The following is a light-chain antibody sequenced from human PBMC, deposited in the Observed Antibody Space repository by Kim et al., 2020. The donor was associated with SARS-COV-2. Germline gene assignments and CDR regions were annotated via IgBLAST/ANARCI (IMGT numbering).Light chain of an antibody. CDR1: TGAVTSAFY. CDR2: RAT. Sequence: PGGTVTLTCASNTGAVTSAFYPNWFQQKPGQAPRPLIYRATNKHSWTPARFSGSLLGGKAILTVSNVQPEDEAEYYCLLSFGAAVVFGGGTQLTVL. CDR3: LLSFGAAVV. V-gene: IGLV7-43*01. J-gene: IGLJ3*02.